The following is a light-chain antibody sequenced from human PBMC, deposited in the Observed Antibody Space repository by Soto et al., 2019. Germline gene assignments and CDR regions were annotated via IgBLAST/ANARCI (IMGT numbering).Light chain of an antibody. CDR3: SSYTSNSTVL. Sequence: QSALTQPASVSGSPGQSITISCTGTSSDVGGYNSVSWYQQNPGKVPKLMIYDVSNRPSGVSNRFSGSKSDNTASLTISGLQAEDEADYYCSSYTSNSTVLFGGGTKLTVL. J-gene: IGLJ2*01. V-gene: IGLV2-14*01. CDR1: SSDVGGYNS. CDR2: DVS.